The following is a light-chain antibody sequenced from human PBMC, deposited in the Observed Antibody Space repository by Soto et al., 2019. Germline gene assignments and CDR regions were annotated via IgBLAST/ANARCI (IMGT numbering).Light chain of an antibody. V-gene: IGKV3-11*01. Sequence: EIVLTQSHVTLSLSPVEGTALXLRASQSVGSYLAWYQQKPGLAPRLLIYDASNRATGIPARFSGSGSGTDFTLTIGSLEPEDFAVYYCQHRAIWPVSFGQGTRLEIK. J-gene: IGKJ5*01. CDR1: QSVGSY. CDR3: QHRAIWPVS. CDR2: DAS.